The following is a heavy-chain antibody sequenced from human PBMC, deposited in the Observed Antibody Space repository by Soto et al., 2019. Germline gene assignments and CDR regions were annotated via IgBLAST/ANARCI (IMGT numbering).Heavy chain of an antibody. CDR1: GFTFSSYW. D-gene: IGHD2-15*01. J-gene: IGHJ3*02. Sequence: GGSLRLSCAASGFTFSSYWMSWVRQAPGKGLEWVANIKQDGSEKYYGDSVKGRFTISRDNAKNSLYLQMNSLRAEDTAVYYCARDRCSGGSCYFDAFDIWGQGTMVTVSS. V-gene: IGHV3-7*01. CDR3: ARDRCSGGSCYFDAFDI. CDR2: IKQDGSEK.